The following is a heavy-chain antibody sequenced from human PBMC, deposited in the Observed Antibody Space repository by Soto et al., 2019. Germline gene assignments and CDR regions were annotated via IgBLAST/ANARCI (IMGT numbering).Heavy chain of an antibody. Sequence: ASVKVSCKASGFTFTSSAVQWVRQARGQRLEWIGWIVVGSGNTNYAQKLQERVTITRDMSTSTAYMELSSLRSEDTAVYYCAADGVYYDILTGRSQSFDYWGQGTLVTVSS. J-gene: IGHJ4*02. V-gene: IGHV1-58*01. CDR3: AADGVYYDILTGRSQSFDY. D-gene: IGHD3-9*01. CDR1: GFTFTSSA. CDR2: IVVGSGNT.